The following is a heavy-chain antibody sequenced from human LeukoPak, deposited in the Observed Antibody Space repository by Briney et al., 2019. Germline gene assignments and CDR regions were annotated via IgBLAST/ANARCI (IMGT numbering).Heavy chain of an antibody. D-gene: IGHD1-7*01. CDR1: GFTFRSSW. J-gene: IGHJ4*02. Sequence: PGGSLRLSCAAPGFTFRSSWIHWVRQAPGKGLVWVSRINSDGSNTNYADSVKGRFTISRDNAKNTLYLQMDSLRADDTAVYYCATAGNYRFDYWGQGTLVTVSS. CDR2: INSDGSNT. CDR3: ATAGNYRFDY. V-gene: IGHV3-74*01.